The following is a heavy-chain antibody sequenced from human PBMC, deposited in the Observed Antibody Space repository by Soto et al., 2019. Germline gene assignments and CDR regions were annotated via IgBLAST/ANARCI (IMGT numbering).Heavy chain of an antibody. CDR1: GYTFTSYY. D-gene: IGHD6-13*01. Sequence: ASVKVSCKASGYTFTSYYMHWVRQAPGQGLEWMGIINPSGGSTSYAQKFQGRVTMTRDTSTSTVYMELSSLRSEDTAVYYCARPSEYGYSSSVGGMDVWGQGTTVTVSS. CDR2: INPSGGST. CDR3: ARPSEYGYSSSVGGMDV. J-gene: IGHJ6*02. V-gene: IGHV1-46*01.